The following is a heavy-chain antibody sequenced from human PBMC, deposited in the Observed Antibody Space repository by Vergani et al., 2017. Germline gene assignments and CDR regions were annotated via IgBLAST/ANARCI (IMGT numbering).Heavy chain of an antibody. CDR3: AREGSGWYLGYYYDGMDV. J-gene: IGHJ6*02. D-gene: IGHD6-19*01. V-gene: IGHV3-33*01. Sequence: QVQLVESGGGVVQPGRSLRLSCAASGFTFSSYGMHWVRPAPGKGLEWVAVIWYEGSNKYYADSVKGPFNISRDNSKNTLYLKMNSLRAEDTAVYYCAREGSGWYLGYYYDGMDVWGQGTTVTVSS. CDR2: IWYEGSNK. CDR1: GFTFSSYG.